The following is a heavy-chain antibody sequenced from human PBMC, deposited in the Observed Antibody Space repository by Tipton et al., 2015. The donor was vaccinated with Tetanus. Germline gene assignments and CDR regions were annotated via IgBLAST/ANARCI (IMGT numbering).Heavy chain of an antibody. CDR3: ARDEWFGELGGARWFDP. CDR2: ISAYNGNT. D-gene: IGHD3-10*01. Sequence: QLVQSGAEVKKPGASVKVSCKASGYTFTSYGISWVRQAPGQGLEWMGWISAYNGNTNYAQKLQGRVTMSTDTSTSTAYMELRSLRSDDPAVYYCARDEWFGELGGARWFDPWGQGTLVTVSS. V-gene: IGHV1-18*01. J-gene: IGHJ5*02. CDR1: GYTFTSYG.